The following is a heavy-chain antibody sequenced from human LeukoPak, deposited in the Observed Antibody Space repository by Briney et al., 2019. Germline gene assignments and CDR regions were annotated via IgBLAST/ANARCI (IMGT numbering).Heavy chain of an antibody. D-gene: IGHD2-2*01. CDR3: ASSEYCSSTSCSESWFDP. CDR1: VYSISSGYY. V-gene: IGHV4-38-2*01. J-gene: IGHJ5*02. Sequence: SETLSLTCAVSVYSISSGYYWGWIRQPPGKGLEWIGSIYHSGSTYYNPSLKSRVTISVDTSKNQFSLKLSSVTAADTAVYYCASSEYCSSTSCSESWFDPWGQGTLVTVSS. CDR2: IYHSGST.